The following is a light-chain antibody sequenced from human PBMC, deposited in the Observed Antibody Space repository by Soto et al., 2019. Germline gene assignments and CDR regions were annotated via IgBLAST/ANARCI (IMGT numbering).Light chain of an antibody. CDR1: SSNIGGNS. CDR3: GSWDSSLSAYV. V-gene: IGLV1-51*01. Sequence: QSAMTQPPSVSAAPGQKVTISCSGSSSNIGGNSVSWYQLLPGTAPKLLIYDDNKRPSGIPDRFSGSKSGTSATLGITGFQTGDEADYYCGSWDSSLSAYVFGTGTKLTVL. CDR2: DDN. J-gene: IGLJ1*01.